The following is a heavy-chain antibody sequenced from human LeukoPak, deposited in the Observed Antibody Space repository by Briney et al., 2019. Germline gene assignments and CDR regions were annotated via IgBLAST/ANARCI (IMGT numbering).Heavy chain of an antibody. Sequence: ASVKVSCKASGGTFSSYAISWVRQAPGQGLEWMGGIIPIFGTANYAQKFQGGVTITADESTSTAYMELSSLRSEDTAVYYCASSRVDIVATTYFDYWGQGTLVTVSS. CDR1: GGTFSSYA. V-gene: IGHV1-69*13. D-gene: IGHD5-12*01. CDR3: ASSRVDIVATTYFDY. J-gene: IGHJ4*02. CDR2: IIPIFGTA.